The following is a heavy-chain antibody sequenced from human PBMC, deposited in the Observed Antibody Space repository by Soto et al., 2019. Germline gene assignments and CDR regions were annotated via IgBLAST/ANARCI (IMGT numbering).Heavy chain of an antibody. J-gene: IGHJ4*02. CDR1: GFIFSGSA. CDR3: RAASEWEDY. CDR2: IRIKANNYAT. Sequence: EVQLVESGGGLVQPGGSLKLSCAASGFIFSGSAMHWVRQASGKGLEWVGRIRIKANNYATTYGASVKGRFTISRDDSKNTAYLQMNSLKTEDTAVYYCRAASEWEDYWGQGTLVTVST. V-gene: IGHV3-73*01. D-gene: IGHD1-26*01.